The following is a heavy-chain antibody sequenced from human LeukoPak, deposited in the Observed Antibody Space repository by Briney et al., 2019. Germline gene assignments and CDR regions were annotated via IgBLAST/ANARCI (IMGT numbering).Heavy chain of an antibody. CDR3: ARDLPLDAFDI. Sequence: ASVKVSCKASGYTFTGYYMHWVRQAPGQGPEWMGWINPNSGGTNYAQKVQGRVTMTRDTSISTAYMELSRLRSDDTAVYYCARDLPLDAFDIWGQGTMVTVSS. CDR1: GYTFTGYY. V-gene: IGHV1-2*02. CDR2: INPNSGGT. J-gene: IGHJ3*02.